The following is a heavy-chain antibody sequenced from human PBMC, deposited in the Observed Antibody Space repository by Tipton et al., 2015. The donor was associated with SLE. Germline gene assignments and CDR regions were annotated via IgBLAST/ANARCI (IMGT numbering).Heavy chain of an antibody. V-gene: IGHV3-7*03. J-gene: IGHJ3*01. CDR1: GFTFSSYW. D-gene: IGHD5-18*01. CDR2: IRRDGSEK. Sequence: SLRLSCAASGFTFSSYWMSWVRQAPGKGLEWVANIRRDGSEKYYVDSVKGRFTISRDIAKNSVYLQMNSLTAEDTALYYRAKDSLGYSSDLWGQGTMVTVSS. CDR3: AKDSLGYSSDL.